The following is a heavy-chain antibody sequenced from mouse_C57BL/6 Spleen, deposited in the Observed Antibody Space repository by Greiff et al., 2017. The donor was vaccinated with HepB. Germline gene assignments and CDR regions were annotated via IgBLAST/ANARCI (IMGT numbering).Heavy chain of an antibody. D-gene: IGHD1-1*01. V-gene: IGHV1-69*01. CDR3: ARSYYYGKKPYFDV. CDR1: GYTFTSYW. J-gene: IGHJ1*03. CDR2: IDPSDSYT. Sequence: QVQLQQPGAELVMPGASVKLSCKASGYTFTSYWMHWVKQRPGQGLAWIGEIDPSDSYTNYNQKFKGKSTLTVDKSSSTAYMQLSSLTSEDSAVYYCARSYYYGKKPYFDVWGTGTTVTVSS.